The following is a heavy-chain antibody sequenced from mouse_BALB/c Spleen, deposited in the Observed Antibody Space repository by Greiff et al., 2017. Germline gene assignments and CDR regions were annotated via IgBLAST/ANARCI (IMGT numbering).Heavy chain of an antibody. CDR1: GFSLTSYG. V-gene: IGHV2-4-1*01. CDR3: ARTGGLRRGNYFDY. J-gene: IGHJ2*01. Sequence: QVQLKESGPGLVQPSQSLSITCTVSGFSLTSYGVHWVRQSPGKGLEWLGVIWSGGSTDYNAAFISRLSISKDNSKSQVFFKMNSLQADDTAIYYCARTGGLRRGNYFDYWGQGTTLTVSS. CDR2: IWSGGST. D-gene: IGHD2-2*01.